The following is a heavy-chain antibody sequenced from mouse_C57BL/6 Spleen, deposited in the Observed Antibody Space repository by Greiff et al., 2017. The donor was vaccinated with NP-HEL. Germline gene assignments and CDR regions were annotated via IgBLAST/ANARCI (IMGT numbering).Heavy chain of an antibody. D-gene: IGHD3-2*02. CDR1: GFSLTSYG. CDR2: IWGDGST. Sequence: VMLVESGPGLVAPSQSLSITCTVSGFSLTSYGVSWVRQPPGKGLEWLGVIWGDGSTNYHSALISRLGISKDNSKSQVFLKLNSLQTDDTATYYCAKPHSSGYFAWFAYWGQGTLVTVSA. J-gene: IGHJ3*01. CDR3: AKPHSSGYFAWFAY. V-gene: IGHV2-3*01.